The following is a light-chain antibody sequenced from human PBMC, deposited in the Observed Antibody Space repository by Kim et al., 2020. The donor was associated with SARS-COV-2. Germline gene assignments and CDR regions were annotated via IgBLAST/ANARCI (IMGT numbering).Light chain of an antibody. CDR1: QSSTRS. CDR3: QHYNKWPFT. Sequence: VSPGDRATLSCRASQSSTRSLAWYQQKPGQAPRLLMYDASTRATAIPARFSGSGSGTEFTLTISSLQSEDFAVYYCQHYNKWPFTFGPGTKVDIK. CDR2: DAS. J-gene: IGKJ3*01. V-gene: IGKV3-15*01.